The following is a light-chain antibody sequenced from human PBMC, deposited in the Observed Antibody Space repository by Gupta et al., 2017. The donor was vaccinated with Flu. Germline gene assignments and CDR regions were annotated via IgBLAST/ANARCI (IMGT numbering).Light chain of an antibody. CDR3: LLYYGGTHGV. CDR2: STN. Sequence: TVTLTCASSTGAVTSGHYPNWFQQKPGEAPRSLIYSTNDKHSWTPARFSGSLIGGTAALTLSGVQPEDEAEYYCLLYYGGTHGVFGAGTKVTVL. V-gene: IGLV7-43*01. CDR1: TGAVTSGHY. J-gene: IGLJ1*01.